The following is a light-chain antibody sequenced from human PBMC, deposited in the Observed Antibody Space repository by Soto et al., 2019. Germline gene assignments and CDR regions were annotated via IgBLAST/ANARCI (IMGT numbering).Light chain of an antibody. CDR2: DSS. Sequence: IVLTQSPATLSLSPGERSTLSCGSSRSVGTYVAWYKQKPGLAPRLVIFDSSTRPTGIPDRFSGSGSGTDFTLTISRLEPEDFAVYFCQQYGNSPQITFGQGTRLEIK. V-gene: IGKV3D-20*01. J-gene: IGKJ5*01. CDR3: QQYGNSPQIT. CDR1: RSVGTY.